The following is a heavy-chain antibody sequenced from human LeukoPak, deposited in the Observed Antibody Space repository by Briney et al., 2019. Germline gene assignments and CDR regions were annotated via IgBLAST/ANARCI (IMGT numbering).Heavy chain of an antibody. CDR1: GFTFSSYS. J-gene: IGHJ3*02. Sequence: GGSLRLSCAASGFTFSSYSMNWVRQAPGKGLEWVSYISSSSSTIYYADSAKGRFTIFRDNTKNSLYLQMNSLIAEDTAVYYCARDPDYYDSSGYYYVDAFDIWGQGTMVTVSS. CDR3: ARDPDYYDSSGYYYVDAFDI. V-gene: IGHV3-48*01. D-gene: IGHD3-22*01. CDR2: ISSSSSTI.